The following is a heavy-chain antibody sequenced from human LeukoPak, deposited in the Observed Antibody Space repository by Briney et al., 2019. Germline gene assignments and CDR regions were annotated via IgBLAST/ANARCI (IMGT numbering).Heavy chain of an antibody. Sequence: GGSLRLSCAASGFVFSTYGMYWVRQAPGKGLEWVAFIRHDGSIKNYADSVKGRSTISRDNSKNTLYLQMNSLRAEDTAVYYCAKDSLADIDYWGQGTLVTVSS. D-gene: IGHD3-16*01. J-gene: IGHJ4*02. CDR3: AKDSLADIDY. CDR1: GFVFSTYG. V-gene: IGHV3-30*02. CDR2: IRHDGSIK.